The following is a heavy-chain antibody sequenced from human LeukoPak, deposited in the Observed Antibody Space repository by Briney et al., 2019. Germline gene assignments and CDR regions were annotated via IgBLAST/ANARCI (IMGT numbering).Heavy chain of an antibody. J-gene: IGHJ3*01. CDR3: VKDDSYYYDSGGYPT. CDR1: GFTFSRYA. D-gene: IGHD3-22*01. CDR2: ISANGGST. Sequence: GGSLRLSCSASGFTFSRYAMHWVRQAPGKGLEYVSAISANGGSTYYADPVKGRFTISRDNSKNTLSLQMSSLRAEDTAVYYCVKDDSYYYDSGGYPTWGQGTMVTVSS. V-gene: IGHV3-64D*06.